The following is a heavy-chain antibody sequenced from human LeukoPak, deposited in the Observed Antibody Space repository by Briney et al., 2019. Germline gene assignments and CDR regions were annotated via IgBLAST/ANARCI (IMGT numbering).Heavy chain of an antibody. Sequence: GASVKVSCKASGYPFTSYAMSWVRQAPGQGLEWMGWINTNTGNPTYAQGFTGRFVFSLDTSVSTAYLQISSLKAEDTAVYYCARTDYSSSWTGKDNWFDPWGQGTLVTVSS. CDR3: ARTDYSSSWTGKDNWFDP. CDR1: GYPFTSYA. CDR2: INTNTGNP. V-gene: IGHV7-4-1*02. J-gene: IGHJ5*02. D-gene: IGHD6-13*01.